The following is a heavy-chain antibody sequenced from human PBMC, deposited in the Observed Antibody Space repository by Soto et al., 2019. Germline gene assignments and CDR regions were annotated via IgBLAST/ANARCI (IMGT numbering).Heavy chain of an antibody. CDR3: ARQYGMDV. Sequence: EVQLVESGGGLVQPGGSLRLSCAASGFTFSSYSMNWVRQAPGKGLEWISHISSSGSSIYYADSVKGRFTISRDSATNSLYLQRNSLRAEDPAVYYCARQYGMDVWGPGTTVTVSS. CDR2: ISSSGSSI. J-gene: IGHJ6*02. CDR1: GFTFSSYS. V-gene: IGHV3-48*01.